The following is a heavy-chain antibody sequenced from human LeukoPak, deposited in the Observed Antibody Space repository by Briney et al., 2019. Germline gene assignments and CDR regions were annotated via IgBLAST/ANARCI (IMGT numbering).Heavy chain of an antibody. V-gene: IGHV3-53*01. CDR3: AKDGGPSSSGSQFFNY. CDR2: IYTGDTT. D-gene: IGHD1-26*01. J-gene: IGHJ4*02. Sequence: PGGSLRLSCAASGFIVNTNYMSWVRQAPGKGLEWVSVIYTGDTTYYADSVKGRFTIPRDNSKNTLYLQMNSLRVEDTAVYYCAKDGGPSSSGSQFFNYWGQGALVTVSS. CDR1: GFIVNTNY.